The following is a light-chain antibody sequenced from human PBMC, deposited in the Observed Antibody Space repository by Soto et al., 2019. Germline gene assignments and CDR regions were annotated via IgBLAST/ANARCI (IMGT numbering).Light chain of an antibody. J-gene: IGKJ3*01. CDR3: QQRSNWPPT. CDR2: DAS. V-gene: IGKV3-11*01. Sequence: EIVLTQSPATLSLSPWERATLSCRASQSVSSYLAWYQQKPGQAPRPLIYDASNRATGIPARFSGSGSGTDFTLTISSLEPEDFAVYYCQQRSNWPPTFGPGTKVDI. CDR1: QSVSSY.